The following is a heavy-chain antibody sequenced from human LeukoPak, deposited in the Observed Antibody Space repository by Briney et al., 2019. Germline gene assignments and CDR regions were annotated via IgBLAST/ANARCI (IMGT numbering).Heavy chain of an antibody. CDR2: ISYDGSNK. Sequence: GGSLRLSCAASGFMFTSYWMSWVRQAPGKGLEWVAVISYDGSNKYYAESVKGRFTISRDNSKNTLYLQMNSLRAEDTAVYYCAKDPEMATAAGDYWGQGTLVTVSS. D-gene: IGHD5-24*01. CDR1: GFMFTSYW. CDR3: AKDPEMATAAGDY. J-gene: IGHJ4*02. V-gene: IGHV3-30*18.